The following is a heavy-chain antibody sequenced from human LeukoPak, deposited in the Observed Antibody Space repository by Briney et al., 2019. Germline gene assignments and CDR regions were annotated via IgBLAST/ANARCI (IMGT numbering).Heavy chain of an antibody. CDR2: MYYTGST. Sequence: SETLSLTCAVSGYSISSSNWWGWIRQPPGKGLEWIGYMYYTGSTYYNPSLKSRVTMSEDTSKNHFSLKLSSVTAVDTAVYYCARTRAARFAFDIWGQGSMVTVSS. V-gene: IGHV4-28*01. J-gene: IGHJ3*02. CDR3: ARTRAARFAFDI. D-gene: IGHD6-25*01. CDR1: GYSISSSNW.